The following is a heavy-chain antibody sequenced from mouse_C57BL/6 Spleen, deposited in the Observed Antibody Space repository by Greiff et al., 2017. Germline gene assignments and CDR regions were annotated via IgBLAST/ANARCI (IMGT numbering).Heavy chain of an antibody. CDR3: ARHEDRPYSNVYYYAMDY. CDR2: FYPGSGSI. J-gene: IGHJ4*01. CDR1: GYTFTEYT. D-gene: IGHD2-5*01. V-gene: IGHV1-62-2*01. Sequence: VQLQQSGAELVKPGASVKLSCKASGYTFTEYTIHWVKQRSGQGLEWIGWFYPGSGSIKYNEKFKDKATLTADKSSSTVYMELSRLTSEDSAVYFCARHEDRPYSNVYYYAMDYWGQGTSVTVSS.